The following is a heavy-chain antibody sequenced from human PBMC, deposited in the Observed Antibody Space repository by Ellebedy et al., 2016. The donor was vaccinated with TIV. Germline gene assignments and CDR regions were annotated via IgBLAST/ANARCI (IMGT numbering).Heavy chain of an antibody. J-gene: IGHJ4*02. D-gene: IGHD4-17*01. CDR3: AKTQRPGMTTPLGY. CDR1: GFTFSSSW. Sequence: GESLKISXAASGFTFSSSWMSWFRQAPGKGLEWVSAISGSGGSTYYADSVKGRFTISRDNSKNTLYLQMNSLRAEDTAVYYCAKTQRPGMTTPLGYWGQGTLVTVSS. V-gene: IGHV3-23*01. CDR2: ISGSGGST.